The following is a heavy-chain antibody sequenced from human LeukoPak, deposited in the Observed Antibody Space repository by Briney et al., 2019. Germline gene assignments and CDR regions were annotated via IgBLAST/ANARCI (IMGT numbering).Heavy chain of an antibody. V-gene: IGHV3-21*01. CDR2: ISSSSSYI. CDR1: GFTFSSYS. Sequence: GGSLRLSCAASGFTFSSYSMNWVRQAPGKGLEWVSSISSSSSYIYYADSVKGRFTISRDNAKNSLYLQMNSLRAEDTAVNYCARQPTEGAFDIWGQGTMVTVSS. CDR3: ARQPTEGAFDI. D-gene: IGHD1-14*01. J-gene: IGHJ3*02.